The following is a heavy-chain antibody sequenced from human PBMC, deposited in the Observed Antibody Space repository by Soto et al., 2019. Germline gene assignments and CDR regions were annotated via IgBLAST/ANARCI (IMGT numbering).Heavy chain of an antibody. Sequence: GESLKISCKGSGYSFAGYWIGWVRQMPGKGLDWMGVIYPGDPDTRYSPSFHGQVTISADKSISTAYLQWSSLKASDTAMYFCARLPGVRGVFDGFNVWGQGTMVTVSS. V-gene: IGHV5-51*01. CDR3: ARLPGVRGVFDGFNV. D-gene: IGHD3-10*01. J-gene: IGHJ3*01. CDR2: IYPGDPDT. CDR1: GYSFAGYW.